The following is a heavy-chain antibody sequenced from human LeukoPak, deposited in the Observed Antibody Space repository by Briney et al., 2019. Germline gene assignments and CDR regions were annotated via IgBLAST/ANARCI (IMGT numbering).Heavy chain of an antibody. V-gene: IGHV4-34*01. CDR3: ARAQQKTRYSSSWYLDY. Sequence: SETLSLTCAVSGGSISSGGYSWSWIRQPPGKGLEWIGEINHSGSTNYNPSLKSRVTISVDTSKNQFSLKLSSVTAADTAVYYCARAQQKTRYSSSWYLDYWGQGTLVTVSS. CDR1: GGSISSGGYS. D-gene: IGHD6-13*01. CDR2: INHSGST. J-gene: IGHJ4*02.